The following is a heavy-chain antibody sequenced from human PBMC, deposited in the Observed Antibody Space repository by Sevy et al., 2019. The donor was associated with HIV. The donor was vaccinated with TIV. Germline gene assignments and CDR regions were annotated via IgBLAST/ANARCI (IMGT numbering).Heavy chain of an antibody. V-gene: IGHV3-15*01. J-gene: IGHJ4*02. Sequence: GGSLRLSCAVSGFTFNNAWMDWVRQAPGTGLQWVGLIKSKIDGETTDYAAPVKGRFTISRDDSKNTLFLQMNSLKIEDTAVYYCATAPGYYDSAPFDYWGPGTLVTVSS. CDR1: GFTFNNAW. D-gene: IGHD3-22*01. CDR3: ATAPGYYDSAPFDY. CDR2: IKSKIDGETT.